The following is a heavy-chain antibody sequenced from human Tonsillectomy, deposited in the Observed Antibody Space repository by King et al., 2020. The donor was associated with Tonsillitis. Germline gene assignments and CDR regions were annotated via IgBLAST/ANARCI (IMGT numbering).Heavy chain of an antibody. CDR2: INPSGGST. Sequence: VQLVESGAEVKKPGASVKVSCKASGYTFTSYYMHWVRQAPGQGLEWMGIINPSGGSTSYAQKFQGRVTMTRDTSTSTVYMELSSLRSEDTAVYYCARFAQLVRDYYGMDVWGQGTTVTVSS. V-gene: IGHV1-46*03. J-gene: IGHJ6*02. D-gene: IGHD6-6*01. CDR3: ARFAQLVRDYYGMDV. CDR1: GYTFTSYY.